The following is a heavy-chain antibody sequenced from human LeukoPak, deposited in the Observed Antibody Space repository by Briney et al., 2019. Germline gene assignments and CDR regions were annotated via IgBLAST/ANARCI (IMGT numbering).Heavy chain of an antibody. J-gene: IGHJ1*01. D-gene: IGHD6-19*01. Sequence: PGGSLRLSCEVSGVIFSNYWMSWVRQAPGKGLEWVGRIKAKSDGETLDYGTAVKGRFTISRDDSKNTVYLQMNNLKTEDTGMYYCILRSSIRGHGTLVTVSS. CDR2: IKAKSDGETL. CDR3: ILRSSI. CDR1: GVIFSNYW. V-gene: IGHV3-15*01.